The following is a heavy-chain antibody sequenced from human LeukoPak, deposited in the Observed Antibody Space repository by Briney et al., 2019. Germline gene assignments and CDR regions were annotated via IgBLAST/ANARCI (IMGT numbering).Heavy chain of an antibody. J-gene: IGHJ1*01. Sequence: SQTLSLTCTVSGGSISSGSYYWSWIRQPAGKGLEWIGRIYTSGSTNYNPSLKSRVTTSVDTSKNQFSLKLSSVTAADTAVYYCAREGMSSSWHQRRDKYFQHWGQGTLVTVSS. D-gene: IGHD6-13*01. CDR3: AREGMSSSWHQRRDKYFQH. CDR2: IYTSGST. CDR1: GGSISSGSYY. V-gene: IGHV4-61*02.